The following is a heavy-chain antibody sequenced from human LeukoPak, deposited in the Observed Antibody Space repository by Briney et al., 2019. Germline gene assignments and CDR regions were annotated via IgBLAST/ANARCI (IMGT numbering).Heavy chain of an antibody. CDR2: ISGSGGST. J-gene: IGHJ4*02. CDR3: ARALPVAAAGTEVDY. V-gene: IGHV3-23*01. D-gene: IGHD6-13*01. Sequence: PGGSLRLSCAASGFTFSSYAMSWVRQPPGKGLEWVSSISGSGGSTYYADSVKGRLTISRDTSRNTLYLQMNSLRAEDTAVYYCARALPVAAAGTEVDYWGQGTLVTVSS. CDR1: GFTFSSYA.